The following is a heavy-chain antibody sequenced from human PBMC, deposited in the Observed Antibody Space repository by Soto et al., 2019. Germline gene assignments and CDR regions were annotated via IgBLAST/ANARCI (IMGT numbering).Heavy chain of an antibody. J-gene: IGHJ4*02. Sequence: QVQLVQSGAEVKKPGASVKVSCKASGYTFTNYAMHWVRQAPGQRLEWMGWINAAIGNTKYSQKFKSRVTTTRDTSANTAYMELSSLRSEDTAVYYCARRNVYGSGSYSFDYWGQGTLVTVSS. CDR2: INAAIGNT. V-gene: IGHV1-3*01. CDR3: ARRNVYGSGSYSFDY. CDR1: GYTFTNYA. D-gene: IGHD3-10*01.